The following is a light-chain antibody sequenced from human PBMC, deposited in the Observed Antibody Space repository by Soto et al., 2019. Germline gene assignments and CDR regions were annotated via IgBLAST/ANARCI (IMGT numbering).Light chain of an antibody. J-gene: IGKJ4*01. Sequence: DIQMTQSPSSVSASVGDRVTITCRASQGISSWLAWYQHKPGKAPKLLIFAASSLQTGVTSRFSGSGSRTDFTLTISSLQPEDFATYYCQQANSFPLTFGGGTKVEIK. CDR3: QQANSFPLT. CDR2: AAS. CDR1: QGISSW. V-gene: IGKV1-12*01.